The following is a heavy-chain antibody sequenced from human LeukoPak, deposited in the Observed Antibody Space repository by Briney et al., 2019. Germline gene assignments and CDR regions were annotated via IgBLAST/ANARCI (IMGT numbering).Heavy chain of an antibody. CDR2: INHSGST. J-gene: IGHJ4*02. CDR3: ARGFPRYYGSGSSVYFDY. D-gene: IGHD3-10*01. CDR1: GGSFSGYY. V-gene: IGHV4-34*01. Sequence: SETLSLTCAVYGGSFSGYYWSWIRQPPRKGLEWIGEINHSGSTNYNPSLKSRVTISVDTSKNQFSLKLSSVTAADTAVYYCARGFPRYYGSGSSVYFDYWGQGTLVTVSS.